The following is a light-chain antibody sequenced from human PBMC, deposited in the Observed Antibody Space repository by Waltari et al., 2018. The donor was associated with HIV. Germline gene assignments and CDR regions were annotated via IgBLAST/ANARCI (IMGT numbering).Light chain of an antibody. CDR1: QSVSSNY. Sequence: SPGERATLSCRASQSVSSNYLAWYQQKPGQAPRLLIYAASSRATGIPDRFSGSGSGTDFTLTISRLEPEDFAVYYCQQYGTSPYTFGQGTNLEIK. CDR3: QQYGTSPYT. J-gene: IGKJ2*01. V-gene: IGKV3-20*01. CDR2: AAS.